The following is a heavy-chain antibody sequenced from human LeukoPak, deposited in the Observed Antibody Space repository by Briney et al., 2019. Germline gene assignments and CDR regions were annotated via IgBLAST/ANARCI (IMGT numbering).Heavy chain of an antibody. CDR1: GFTFSSYW. CDR2: IKQDGSEK. V-gene: IGHV3-7*01. Sequence: GGSLRLSCAASGFTFSSYWMSWVRQAPGKGLEWVANIKQDGSEKYYVDSVKGRFTISRDNAKNSLYLQMNSLRAEDTAVYYCARILRRLYSSGWYADYWGQGTLVTVSS. CDR3: ARILRRLYSSGWYADY. D-gene: IGHD6-19*01. J-gene: IGHJ4*02.